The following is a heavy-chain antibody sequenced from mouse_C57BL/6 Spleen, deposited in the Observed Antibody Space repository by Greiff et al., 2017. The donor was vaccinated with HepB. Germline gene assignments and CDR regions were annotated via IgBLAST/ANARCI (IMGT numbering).Heavy chain of an antibody. Sequence: VQLKQSGPELVKPGASVKIPCKASGYTFTDYNMDWVKQSHGKSLEWIGDINPNNGGTIYNQKFKGKAALTVDKSSSTAYMELRSLTSEDTAVYYCARSGVRAWFAYWGQGTLVTVSA. D-gene: IGHD2-14*01. CDR2: INPNNGGT. J-gene: IGHJ3*01. V-gene: IGHV1-18*01. CDR3: ARSGVRAWFAY. CDR1: GYTFTDYN.